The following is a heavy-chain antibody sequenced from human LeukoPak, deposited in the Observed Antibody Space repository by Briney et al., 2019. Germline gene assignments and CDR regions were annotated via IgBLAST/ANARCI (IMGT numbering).Heavy chain of an antibody. CDR1: GVSISSYY. CDR3: ARAKTKVYWYFDL. Sequence: PSETLSLTCSVSGVSISSYYWTWIRQPPGKGLEWIGYIHSSGGTNYNPSLKSRVTISVDTSKNQFSLNLSSVTAADTAVYYCARAKTKVYWYFDLWGRGTLVTVSS. J-gene: IGHJ2*01. CDR2: IHSSGGT. V-gene: IGHV4-4*09.